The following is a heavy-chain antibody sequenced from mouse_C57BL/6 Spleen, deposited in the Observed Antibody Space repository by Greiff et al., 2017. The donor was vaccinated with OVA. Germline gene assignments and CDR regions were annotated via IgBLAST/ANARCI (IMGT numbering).Heavy chain of an antibody. J-gene: IGHJ2*01. Sequence: QVQLQQPGAELVRPGSSVKLSCKASGYTFTSYWMHWVKQRPIQGLEWIGNIDPSDSETHYNQKFKDKATLTVDKSSSTAYMQLSSLTSEDSAVYYCARGDYDRGCFDYWGQGTTLTVSS. CDR2: IDPSDSET. V-gene: IGHV1-52*01. CDR1: GYTFTSYW. CDR3: ARGDYDRGCFDY. D-gene: IGHD2-4*01.